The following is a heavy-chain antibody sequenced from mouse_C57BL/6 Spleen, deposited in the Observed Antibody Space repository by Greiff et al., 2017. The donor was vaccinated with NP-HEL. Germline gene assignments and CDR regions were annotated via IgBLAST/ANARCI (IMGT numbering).Heavy chain of an antibody. D-gene: IGHD2-2*01. CDR3: AMIYYGYDGAFDY. Sequence: VQLQESGAELVKPGASVKMSCKASGYTFTTYPIEWMKQNHGKSLEWIGNFHPYNDDTKYNEKFKGKATLTVEKSSSTVYLELSRLTSDDSAVYYCAMIYYGYDGAFDYWGQGTTLTVSS. V-gene: IGHV1-47*01. J-gene: IGHJ2*01. CDR2: FHPYNDDT. CDR1: GYTFTTYP.